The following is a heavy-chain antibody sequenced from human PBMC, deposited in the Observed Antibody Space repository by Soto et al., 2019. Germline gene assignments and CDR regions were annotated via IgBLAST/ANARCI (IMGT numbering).Heavy chain of an antibody. CDR1: GYTFTNYG. CDR3: ARVVAATYYFDD. CDR2: ISAYNGNT. Sequence: ASVKVSCKASGYTFTNYGISWVLQAPGQGLEWMGWISAYNGNTNYVQKHQGRVTMTTDTSTSTAYMELRSRRSDDTAVYDGARVVAATYYFDDWGQGTRVTVAS. J-gene: IGHJ4*02. D-gene: IGHD5-12*01. V-gene: IGHV1-18*01.